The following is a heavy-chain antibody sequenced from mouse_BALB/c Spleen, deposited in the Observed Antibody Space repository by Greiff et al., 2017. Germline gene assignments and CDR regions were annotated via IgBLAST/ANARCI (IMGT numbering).Heavy chain of an antibody. V-gene: IGHV2-2*02. CDR2: IWSGGST. CDR3: KGDYPFAY. Sequence: VQLQESGPGLVQPSQSLSITCTVSGFSLTSYGVHWVRQSPGKGLEWLGVIWSGGSTDYNAAFISRLSISKDNSKSQVFFKMNSLQANDTAIYYCKGDYPFAYWGQGTLVTVSA. J-gene: IGHJ3*01. CDR1: GFSLTSYG. D-gene: IGHD2-4*01.